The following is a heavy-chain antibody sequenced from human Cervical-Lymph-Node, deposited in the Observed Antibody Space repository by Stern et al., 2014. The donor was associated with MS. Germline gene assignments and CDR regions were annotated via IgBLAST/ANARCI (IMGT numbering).Heavy chain of an antibody. V-gene: IGHV1-8*01. J-gene: IGHJ4*02. CDR2: MSPNNGNA. D-gene: IGHD4-17*01. CDR3: ASASEVTTTVY. Sequence: VQLVESGAEVTKPGASVKVSCKASGYTFTNYDINWVRQATGQGLEWKGWMSPNNGNANYAQRFQGRLTMTRDISISTAYMELSSLTSDDTAVYYCASASEVTTTVYWGQGTLVTVSS. CDR1: GYTFTNYD.